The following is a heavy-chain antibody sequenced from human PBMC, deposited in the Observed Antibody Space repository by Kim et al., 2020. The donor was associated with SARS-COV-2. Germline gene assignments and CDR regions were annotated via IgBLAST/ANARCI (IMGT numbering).Heavy chain of an antibody. Sequence: ASVKVSCKASGYTFTSHAMNWVRRAPGQGLEWMGWINTNTGNPTYAQDFTGRFVFSLDTSVSAAYLQISSLKAEDTAVYYCARGLYSGTWNYGMDVWGQGTAVNVSS. CDR1: GYTFTSHA. J-gene: IGHJ6*02. CDR2: INTNTGNP. CDR3: ARGLYSGTWNYGMDV. V-gene: IGHV7-4-1*02. D-gene: IGHD6-13*01.